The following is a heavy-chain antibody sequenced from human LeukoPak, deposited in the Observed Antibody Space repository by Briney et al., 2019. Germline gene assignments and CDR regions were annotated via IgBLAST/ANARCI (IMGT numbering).Heavy chain of an antibody. CDR3: ARIGYSGYDSRDY. V-gene: IGHV1-8*01. D-gene: IGHD5-12*01. Sequence: ASVKVSCKASGYTFTSYDINRVRQATGQGLEWMGWMNPSSGNTGYAQKFQGRVTMTRNTSISTAYMELSSLRSEDTAVYYCARIGYSGYDSRDYWGQGTLVTVSS. CDR1: GYTFTSYD. J-gene: IGHJ4*02. CDR2: MNPSSGNT.